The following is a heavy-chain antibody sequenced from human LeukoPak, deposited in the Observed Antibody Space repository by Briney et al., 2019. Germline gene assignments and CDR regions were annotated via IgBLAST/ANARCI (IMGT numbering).Heavy chain of an antibody. J-gene: IGHJ4*02. CDR2: IKHDGSEK. CDR1: GFTFSRSW. V-gene: IGHV3-7*01. CDR3: VGAPNYAYFDY. Sequence: GGSLRLSCAASGFTFSRSWMTWVRQAPGKGLEWVANIKHDGSEKYYADSVEGRFTISRDNAKNSLYLQMNSLRAEDTAVYYCVGAPNYAYFDYWGQGTLITVSS. D-gene: IGHD4/OR15-4a*01.